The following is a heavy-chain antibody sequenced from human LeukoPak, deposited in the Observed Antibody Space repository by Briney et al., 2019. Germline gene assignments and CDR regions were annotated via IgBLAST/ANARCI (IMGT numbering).Heavy chain of an antibody. D-gene: IGHD3-16*02. V-gene: IGHV4-59*12. Sequence: PSETLSLTCTVSGGSISSYYWSWIRQPPGKGLEWIGYIYYSGSTYYNPSLKSRVTISVDTSKNQFSLKLSSVTAADTAVYYCARDLHDYVWGSYRSNAFDIWGQGTMVTVSS. J-gene: IGHJ3*02. CDR2: IYYSGST. CDR1: GGSISSYY. CDR3: ARDLHDYVWGSYRSNAFDI.